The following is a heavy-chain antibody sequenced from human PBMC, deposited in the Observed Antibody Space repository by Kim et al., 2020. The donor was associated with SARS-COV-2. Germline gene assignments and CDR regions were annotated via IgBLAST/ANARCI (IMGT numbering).Heavy chain of an antibody. D-gene: IGHD3-10*01. Sequence: PSLKSRVTISVDTSKNQFSLKLSSVTAADTAVYYCARENGPMVRDNWFDPWGQGTLVTVSS. CDR3: ARENGPMVRDNWFDP. V-gene: IGHV4-39*07. J-gene: IGHJ5*02.